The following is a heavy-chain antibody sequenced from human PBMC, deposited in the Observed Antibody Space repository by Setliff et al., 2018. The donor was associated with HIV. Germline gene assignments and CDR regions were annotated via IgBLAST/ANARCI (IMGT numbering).Heavy chain of an antibody. D-gene: IGHD2-2*01. CDR2: IDHSGST. Sequence: SETLSLTCAVYDGSFSGYYWSWIRQPPGKGLEWIGEIDHSGSTNYNPSLKSRVTISVDTSKNQFSLKLSSVTAADTAVYYCARGDAMTSLGAFDIWGQGTMVTVSS. V-gene: IGHV4-34*01. CDR3: ARGDAMTSLGAFDI. CDR1: DGSFSGYY. J-gene: IGHJ3*02.